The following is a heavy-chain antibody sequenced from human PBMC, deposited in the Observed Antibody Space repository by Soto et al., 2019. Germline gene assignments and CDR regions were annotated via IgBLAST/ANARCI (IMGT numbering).Heavy chain of an antibody. V-gene: IGHV4-59*01. D-gene: IGHD3-10*01. CDR1: GDSIGRYY. CDR2: VYYTGST. Sequence: SETLSLTCSVSGDSIGRYYWSWIRQPPGKGLEWLGYVYYTGSTNYNPALKSRVAISVDTSKSQFSLKLSSVTAADTAVYYCAREGVITYDSGRYYNAYYFDYWGQGALVTVSS. J-gene: IGHJ4*02. CDR3: AREGVITYDSGRYYNAYYFDY.